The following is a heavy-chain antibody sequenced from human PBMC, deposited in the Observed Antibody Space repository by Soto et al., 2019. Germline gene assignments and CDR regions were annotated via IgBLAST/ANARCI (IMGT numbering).Heavy chain of an antibody. CDR3: ARLSGCSSTSCYTHMDV. CDR2: IYPGDSDT. J-gene: IGHJ6*02. D-gene: IGHD2-2*02. V-gene: IGHV5-51*01. CDR1: GYSFTSYW. Sequence: GESLKISCKGSGYSFTSYWIGWVRQMPGKGLEWMGIIYPGDSDTRYSTSFQGQVTISADKSISTAYLQWSSLKASDTAMYYCARLSGCSSTSCYTHMDVWGQGTTVTVSS.